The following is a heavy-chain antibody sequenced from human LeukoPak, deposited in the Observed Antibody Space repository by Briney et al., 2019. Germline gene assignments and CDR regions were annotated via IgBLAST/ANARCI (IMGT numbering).Heavy chain of an antibody. V-gene: IGHV1-2*02. CDR1: GYTFTCYY. CDR2: INPNSGGT. CDR3: ARANNYDSSGSDY. Sequence: GASVPVSRKASGYTFTCYYIHWLRQAAGQELEGMGWINPNSGGTNYAQKFQGRATMTRDTSISTDYMQLSRLRSDDTAVYYCARANNYDSSGSDYWGQGTLVTVPS. D-gene: IGHD3-22*01. J-gene: IGHJ4*02.